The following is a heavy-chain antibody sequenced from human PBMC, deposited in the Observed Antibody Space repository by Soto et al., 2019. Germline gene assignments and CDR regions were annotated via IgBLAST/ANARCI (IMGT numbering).Heavy chain of an antibody. J-gene: IGHJ6*02. CDR1: GGSISSGDYY. V-gene: IGHV4-30-4*01. Sequence: ASETLSLTCTVSGGSISSGDYYWSWIRQPPGKGLEWIGYIYYSGSTYYNPSLKSRVTISVDTSKNQFSLKLSSVTAADTAVYYCARGAYCSGGSCYTYYGMDVWGQGTTVTVSS. D-gene: IGHD2-15*01. CDR3: ARGAYCSGGSCYTYYGMDV. CDR2: IYYSGST.